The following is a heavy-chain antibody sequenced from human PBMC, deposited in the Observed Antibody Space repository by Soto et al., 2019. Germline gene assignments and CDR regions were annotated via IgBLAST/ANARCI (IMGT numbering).Heavy chain of an antibody. CDR1: GYTFTGLY. CDR3: ARELVVGATPDYFDY. J-gene: IGHJ4*02. D-gene: IGHD1-26*01. CDR2: INPNSGGT. Sequence: ASVKVSCKASGYTFTGLYMHWVRQAPGQGLEWMGWINPNSGGTNYAQKFQGRVTMTRDTSISTAYMELSRLRSDDTAVYYCARELVVGATPDYFDYWGQGTLVTVSS. V-gene: IGHV1-2*02.